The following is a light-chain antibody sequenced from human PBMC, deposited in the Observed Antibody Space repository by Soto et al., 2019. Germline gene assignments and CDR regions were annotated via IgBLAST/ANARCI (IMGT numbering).Light chain of an antibody. CDR2: GAS. CDR1: QSISSDY. Sequence: ESVLTQSPGTLSLSPGERATLSCRASQSISSDYLAWYQQKPGQAPRLLIYGASSRATGIPGRFSGSGSGTDFTLSISRLEPEDFAVYYCQHYGRYPPTFGGGTKAEIK. J-gene: IGKJ4*01. CDR3: QHYGRYPPT. V-gene: IGKV3-20*01.